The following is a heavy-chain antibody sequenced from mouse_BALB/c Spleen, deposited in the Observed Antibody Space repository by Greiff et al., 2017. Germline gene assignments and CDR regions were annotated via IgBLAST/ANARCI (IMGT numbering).Heavy chain of an antibody. D-gene: IGHD1-1*01. J-gene: IGHJ4*01. Sequence: EVQVVESGGGLVKPGGSLKLSCAASGFTFSSYAMSWVRQSPEKRLEWVAEISSGGSYTYYPDTVTGRFTISRDNAKNTLYLEMSSLRSEDTAMYYCARRGSSYNAMDYWGQGTSVTVSS. CDR1: GFTFSSYA. CDR2: ISSGGSYT. V-gene: IGHV5-9-4*01. CDR3: ARRGSSYNAMDY.